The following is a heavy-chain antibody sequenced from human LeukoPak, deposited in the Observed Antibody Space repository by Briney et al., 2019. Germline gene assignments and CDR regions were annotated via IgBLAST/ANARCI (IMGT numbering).Heavy chain of an antibody. CDR2: INHGGST. J-gene: IGHJ4*02. D-gene: IGHD3-10*01. CDR3: ARQIDGFGEFDYFDY. V-gene: IGHV4-34*01. CDR1: GGSLSAYY. Sequence: SETLSLTCAVYGGSLSAYYWTWIRQPPGKGLEWIGEINHGGSTNYNPSLKSRVTISVDTSKNQFSLKLSSVTAADTAVFYCARQIDGFGEFDYFDYWGQGTLVTVSS.